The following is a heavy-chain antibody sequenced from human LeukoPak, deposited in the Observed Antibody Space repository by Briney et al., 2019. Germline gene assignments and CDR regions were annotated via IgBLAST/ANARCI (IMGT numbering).Heavy chain of an antibody. J-gene: IGHJ4*02. CDR1: GFTFSSYA. D-gene: IGHD5-18*01. CDR2: ISGSGGST. Sequence: GGSLRLSCAASGFTFSSYAMSWVRQAPGKGLEWVSAISGSGGSTYYADSVKGRFTISRDNSKNTLYLQMNSLRAEDTAVHYCAKDPGGYSYGYFDYWGEGTLVTVSS. V-gene: IGHV3-23*01. CDR3: AKDPGGYSYGYFDY.